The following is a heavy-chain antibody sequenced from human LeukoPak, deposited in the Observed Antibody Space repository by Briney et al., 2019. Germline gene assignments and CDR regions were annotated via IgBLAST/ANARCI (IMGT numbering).Heavy chain of an antibody. J-gene: IGHJ5*02. CDR1: GGTFTIWT. CDR3: ASATSWNWFDP. CDR2: IIPVLGSV. V-gene: IGHV1-69*08. D-gene: IGHD1-1*01. Sequence: SVKVSCKASGGTFTIWTLNWVRQAPGQGPEWMGRIIPVLGSVNYAQKFQGRVTITADKGTAYMELTNLRSEDVAVYYCASATSWNWFDPWGQGTLVTVSA.